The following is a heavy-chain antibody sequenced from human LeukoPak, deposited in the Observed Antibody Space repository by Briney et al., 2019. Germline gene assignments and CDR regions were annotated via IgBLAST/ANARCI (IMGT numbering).Heavy chain of an antibody. J-gene: IGHJ5*02. D-gene: IGHD6-13*01. CDR1: GYTFTGYY. CDR2: INPNSGGT. V-gene: IGHV1-2*02. CDR3: ARGRIAAAGTWWFDP. Sequence: ASVKVSCKAAGYTFTGYYVHWVRQAPGQGLEWMGWINPNSGGTNYAQKFQGRVTMTRDTSISTAYMELSRLRSDDTAVYYCARGRIAAAGTWWFDPWGQGTLVTVSS.